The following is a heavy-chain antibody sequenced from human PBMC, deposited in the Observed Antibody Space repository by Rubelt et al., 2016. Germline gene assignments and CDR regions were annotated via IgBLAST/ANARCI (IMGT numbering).Heavy chain of an antibody. CDR3: ARVVVGYNWGY. V-gene: IGHV1-18*01. D-gene: IGHD5-24*01. Sequence: QVQLVQSGAEVKKPGSSVKVSCKASGGTFSSYAISWVRQAPGQGLEWMGWISAYNGNTNYAQKVQGRVTMTTDTSTSTAYMELRSLRSDDTAVYYCARVVVGYNWGYWGQGTLVTVSS. CDR1: GGTFSSYA. J-gene: IGHJ4*02. CDR2: ISAYNGNT.